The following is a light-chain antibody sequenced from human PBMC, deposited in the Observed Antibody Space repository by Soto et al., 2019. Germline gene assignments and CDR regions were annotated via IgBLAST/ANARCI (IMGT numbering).Light chain of an antibody. J-gene: IGKJ4*01. CDR2: GAS. Sequence: EVVMTQSPATLSLSPGERGTLSCRASQSVGHNLAWYQQKPDQAPRLLIYGASARATGIPDRFSGSGSGTDFTLTISRVEPEDFAVYYCQQYGTSSEATFGGGTKVDIK. CDR3: QQYGTSSEAT. CDR1: QSVGHN. V-gene: IGKV3-20*01.